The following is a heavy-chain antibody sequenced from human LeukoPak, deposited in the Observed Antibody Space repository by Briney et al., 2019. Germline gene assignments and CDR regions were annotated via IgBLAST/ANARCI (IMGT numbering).Heavy chain of an antibody. D-gene: IGHD6-6*01. CDR3: ARDMCSSSCLDY. CDR2: ISYDGSNK. V-gene: IGHV3-30-3*01. J-gene: IGHJ4*02. Sequence: WVRQAPGKGLEWVAVISYDGSNKYYADSVKGRFTISRDNAKNSLYLQMNSLRAEDTAVYYCARDMCSSSCLDYWGQGTLVTVSS.